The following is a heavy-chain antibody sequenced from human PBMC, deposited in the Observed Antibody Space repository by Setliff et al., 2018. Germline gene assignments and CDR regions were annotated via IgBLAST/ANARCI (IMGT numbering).Heavy chain of an antibody. CDR3: ASSRTWIPVLDY. Sequence: PGGSLRLSCAVSGFTVSSNYMIWVRQAPGKGLEWVSSLSSANNYIVYADSVKGRFTISRDNAKSSLYLQMNSLTAEDTAIYYCASSRTWIPVLDYCGQGTLVTVSS. CDR1: GFTVSSNY. D-gene: IGHD5-18*01. J-gene: IGHJ4*02. V-gene: IGHV3-21*01. CDR2: LSSANNYI.